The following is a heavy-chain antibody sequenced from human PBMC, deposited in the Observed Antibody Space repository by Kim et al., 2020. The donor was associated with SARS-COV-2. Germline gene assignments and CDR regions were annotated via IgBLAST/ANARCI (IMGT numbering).Heavy chain of an antibody. Sequence: GGSLRLSCAASGFTFSSYAMHWVRQAPGKGLEWVAVISYDGSNKYYADSVKGRFTISRDNSKNTLYLQMNSLRAEDTAVYYCARGFFLDLGRYGYFDLWGRGTLVTVSS. J-gene: IGHJ2*01. CDR2: ISYDGSNK. D-gene: IGHD1-1*01. CDR1: GFTFSSYA. CDR3: ARGFFLDLGRYGYFDL. V-gene: IGHV3-30*04.